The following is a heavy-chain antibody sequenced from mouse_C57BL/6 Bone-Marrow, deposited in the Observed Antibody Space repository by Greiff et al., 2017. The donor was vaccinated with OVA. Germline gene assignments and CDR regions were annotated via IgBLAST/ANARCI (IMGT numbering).Heavy chain of an antibody. CDR2: IDPSDSYT. D-gene: IGHD1-1*01. Sequence: VQLQQSGAELVKPGASVKLSCKASGYTFTSYWMQWVKQRPGQGLEWIGEIDPSDSYTNYNQKFKGKATLTVDTSSSTAYMQLSSLTSEDSAVYYCARYYYGSSDYWGQGTTLTVSS. V-gene: IGHV1-50*01. CDR3: ARYYYGSSDY. J-gene: IGHJ2*01. CDR1: GYTFTSYW.